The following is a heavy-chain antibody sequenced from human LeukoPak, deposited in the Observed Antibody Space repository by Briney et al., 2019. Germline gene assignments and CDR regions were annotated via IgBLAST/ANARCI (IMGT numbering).Heavy chain of an antibody. CDR3: ATRIVGGTNYYYYGMDV. J-gene: IGHJ6*02. V-gene: IGHV1-24*01. CDR2: FDPEDGET. D-gene: IGHD1-26*01. Sequence: GASVKISCKVSGYTLTELSMHWVRQAPGKGLEWMGGFDPEDGETIYAQKFQGRVTMTEDTSTDTAYMELSSLRSEDAAVYYCATRIVGGTNYYYYGMDVWGQGTTVTVSS. CDR1: GYTLTELS.